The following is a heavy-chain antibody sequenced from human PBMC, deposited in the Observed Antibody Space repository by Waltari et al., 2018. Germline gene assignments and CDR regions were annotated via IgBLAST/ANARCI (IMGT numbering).Heavy chain of an antibody. V-gene: IGHV4-59*11. CDR3: ARDRGYQDY. D-gene: IGHD3-10*01. J-gene: IGHJ4*02. Sequence: QVQLQESGPGLVKPSETLSLTCTGSGGSISSHYGSWIRQPPGQGLEWIGYIYSSGSTNYNPSLKSRVIISVDTSKNQFSLKVRSMTAADTAVYYCARDRGYQDYWGQGTLVTVSS. CDR2: IYSSGST. CDR1: GGSISSHY.